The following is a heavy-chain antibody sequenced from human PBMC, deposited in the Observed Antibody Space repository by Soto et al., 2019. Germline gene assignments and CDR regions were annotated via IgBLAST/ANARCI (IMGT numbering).Heavy chain of an antibody. V-gene: IGHV3-23*01. CDR2: ISGSDGST. CDR1: GFTFSDYY. D-gene: IGHD3-10*01. Sequence: PGGSLRLSCAASGFTFSDYYMSWVRQAPGKGLEWVSAISGSDGSTYYADSVKGRFTISRDNSKNTLYLQMNSLRAEDTAVYYCAKDSRVTMVRGVIIPPGYWGQGTLVTVSS. J-gene: IGHJ4*02. CDR3: AKDSRVTMVRGVIIPPGY.